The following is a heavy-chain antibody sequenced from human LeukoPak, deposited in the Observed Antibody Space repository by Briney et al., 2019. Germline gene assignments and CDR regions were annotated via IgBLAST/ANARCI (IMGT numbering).Heavy chain of an antibody. V-gene: IGHV1-2*02. CDR3: ARVRCSSTSCYSLFDY. Sequence: ASVKVSCKASGYTFTTYYMHWVRQAPGQGLEWMGWINPNSGGTNYAQKFQGRVTMTRDTSISTAYMELSRLRSDDTAVYYCARVRCSSTSCYSLFDYWGQGTLVTVSS. J-gene: IGHJ4*02. D-gene: IGHD2-2*01. CDR2: INPNSGGT. CDR1: GYTFTTYY.